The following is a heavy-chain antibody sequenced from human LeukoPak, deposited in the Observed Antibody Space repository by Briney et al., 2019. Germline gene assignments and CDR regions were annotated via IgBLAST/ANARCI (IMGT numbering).Heavy chain of an antibody. D-gene: IGHD3-10*01. V-gene: IGHV3-48*01. Sequence: PGGSLRLSCAASGFTFSSNSMNWVRQAPGKGLEWVSYISSSSGTIYYADSVKGRFTISRDNAKNSLYLQMNSLRAEDTAVYYCARGVGSGSYWYYYYMDVWGKGTTVTISS. CDR3: ARGVGSGSYWYYYYMDV. CDR2: ISSSSGTI. CDR1: GFTFSSNS. J-gene: IGHJ6*03.